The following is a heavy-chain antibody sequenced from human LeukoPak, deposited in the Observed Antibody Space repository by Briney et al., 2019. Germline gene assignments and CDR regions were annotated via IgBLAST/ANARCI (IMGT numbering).Heavy chain of an antibody. CDR1: GFSFSTYW. J-gene: IGHJ4*02. D-gene: IGHD6-13*01. V-gene: IGHV3-7*03. Sequence: SGGSLGLSCAASGFSFSTYWVSWVRQAPGKGLEWVANIKQDESEKYYVDSVKGRFTISRDNTKNSLYLQMNSLRVEDTAVYYCASGRQLGRWGQGTLVTVSS. CDR3: ASGRQLGR. CDR2: IKQDESEK.